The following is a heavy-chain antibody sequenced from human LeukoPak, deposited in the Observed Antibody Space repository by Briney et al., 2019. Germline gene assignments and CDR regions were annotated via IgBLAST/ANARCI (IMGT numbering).Heavy chain of an antibody. J-gene: IGHJ4*02. CDR1: GYTFTGYY. V-gene: IGHV1-2*02. Sequence: ASVKVSCKASGYTFTGYYIHWVRQAPGQGLEWMGWINPKSGGTNYAQKFQGRVTITADESTSTAYMELSSLRSEDTAVYYCARAPYGDHLDYWGQGTLVTVSS. CDR3: ARAPYGDHLDY. CDR2: INPKSGGT. D-gene: IGHD4-17*01.